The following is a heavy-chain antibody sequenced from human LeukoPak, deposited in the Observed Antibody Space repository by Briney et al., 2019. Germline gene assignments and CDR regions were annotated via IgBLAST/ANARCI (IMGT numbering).Heavy chain of an antibody. CDR2: IKQDGSEK. D-gene: IGHD3-3*01. J-gene: IGHJ4*02. V-gene: IGHV3-7*04. Sequence: PGGSLRLSCAASGFTFSSYSMNWVRQAPGKGLEWVANIKQDGSEKYYVDSVKGRFTISRDNAKNSLYLQMNSLRAEDTTVYYCARGITIFGGGGWGQGTLVTVSS. CDR3: ARGITIFGGGG. CDR1: GFTFSSYS.